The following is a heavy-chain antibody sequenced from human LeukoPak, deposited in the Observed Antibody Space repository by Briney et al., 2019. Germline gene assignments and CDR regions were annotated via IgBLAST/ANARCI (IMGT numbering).Heavy chain of an antibody. V-gene: IGHV3-9*03. J-gene: IGHJ3*02. CDR2: ISWNSGSI. CDR3: AKDTGRGYANDAFDI. CDR1: GFTFDDYA. Sequence: GGSLRLSCAASGFTFDDYAMHWVRQAPGKGLEWVSGISWNSGSIGYADSVKGRFTISRDNAKNFLSLQMNSLRAEDMALYYCAKDTGRGYANDAFDIWGQGTMVTVFS. D-gene: IGHD2-8*01.